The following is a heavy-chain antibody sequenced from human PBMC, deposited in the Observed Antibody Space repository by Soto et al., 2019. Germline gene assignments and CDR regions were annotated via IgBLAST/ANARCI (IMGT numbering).Heavy chain of an antibody. CDR1: GGSISSGTYS. V-gene: IGHV4-30-2*01. Sequence: QLQLQESGSGLVKPSQTLSLTCAVSGGSISSGTYSWSWIRQPPGEGLEWIGYIFHSGNTYYNPSLKRPVNISIDTAKHQFSLKLSSVTAADTAVYYFVRDGDYYDSAGYLTIWGQGTMVTVSS. CDR3: VRDGDYYDSAGYLTI. CDR2: IFHSGNT. J-gene: IGHJ3*02. D-gene: IGHD3-22*01.